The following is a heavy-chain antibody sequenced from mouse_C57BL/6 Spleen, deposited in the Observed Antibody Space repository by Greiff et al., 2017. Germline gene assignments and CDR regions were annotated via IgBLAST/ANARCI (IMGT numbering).Heavy chain of an antibody. J-gene: IGHJ2*01. CDR3: ARAGPLRFHFDY. Sequence: QVQLQQPGAELVKPGASVKLSCKASGYTFTSYWMHWVKQRPGQGLEWIGMIHPNSGSTNYNEKFKSKATLTVDKSSSTAYMQLSSLTSEDSAVYYCARAGPLRFHFDYWGQGTTLTVSS. CDR1: GYTFTSYW. V-gene: IGHV1-64*01. CDR2: IHPNSGST.